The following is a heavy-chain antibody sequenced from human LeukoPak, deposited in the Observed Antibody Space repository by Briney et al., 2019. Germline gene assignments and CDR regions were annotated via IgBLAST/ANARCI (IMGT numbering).Heavy chain of an antibody. D-gene: IGHD3-3*01. J-gene: IGHJ6*03. CDR1: RFTFSNYW. Sequence: GGSLRLSCAASRFTFSNYWMTWVRQAPGKGLEWVANIKQDGSEKNYVDSVKGRFTISRDNAKNSLYLQMNSLRAEDTAVYYCARDLEGEYYDFRSGATYHYYYMDVWGKGTTVTVSS. CDR2: IKQDGSEK. CDR3: ARDLEGEYYDFRSGATYHYYYMDV. V-gene: IGHV3-7*01.